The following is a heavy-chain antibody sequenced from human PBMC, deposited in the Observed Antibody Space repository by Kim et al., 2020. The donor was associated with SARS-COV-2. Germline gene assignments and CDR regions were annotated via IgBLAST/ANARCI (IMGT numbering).Heavy chain of an antibody. CDR1: GFTFSAHA. D-gene: IGHD2-15*01. Sequence: GGSLRLSCAASGFTFSAHALHWVRQAPGKGLEWVALIAYDGSHISYPDSVKGRFIISRDNTKSTLYLQMNSLRPEDTAVYYCLAVIGGRSFDHWGQGTL. J-gene: IGHJ4*02. CDR3: LAVIGGRSFDH. V-gene: IGHV3-30*04. CDR2: IAYDGSHI.